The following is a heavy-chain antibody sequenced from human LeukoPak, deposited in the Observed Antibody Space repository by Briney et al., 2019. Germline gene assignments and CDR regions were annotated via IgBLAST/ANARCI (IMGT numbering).Heavy chain of an antibody. D-gene: IGHD3-16*02. J-gene: IGHJ5*02. CDR2: IYYSGST. CDR1: GGSISSYY. V-gene: IGHV4-59*01. Sequence: PSETLSLTCTVSGGSISSYYRSWIRQPPGKGLEWIGYIYYSGSTNYNPSIKSRVTISVDTSKNQFSLKLSSVTAADTAVYYCARLTFGGVIVISGPNNWFDPWGQGTLVTVSS. CDR3: ARLTFGGVIVISGPNNWFDP.